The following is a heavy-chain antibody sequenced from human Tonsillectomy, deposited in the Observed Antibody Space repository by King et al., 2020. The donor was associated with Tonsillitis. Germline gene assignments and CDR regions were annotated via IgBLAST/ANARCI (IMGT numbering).Heavy chain of an antibody. Sequence: VQLVESGGGVVQPGVSLRLSCAASGFTFSSYGMHWVRQAPGKGLEWVAFIRYDGGKKLYADSVKGRFIISRDNSKNTLHLQMNSLRAEDTAVYYCAKEFYSSGWYVDYWGQETLVTVSS. CDR2: IRYDGGKK. V-gene: IGHV3-30*02. J-gene: IGHJ4*02. D-gene: IGHD6-19*01. CDR1: GFTFSSYG. CDR3: AKEFYSSGWYVDY.